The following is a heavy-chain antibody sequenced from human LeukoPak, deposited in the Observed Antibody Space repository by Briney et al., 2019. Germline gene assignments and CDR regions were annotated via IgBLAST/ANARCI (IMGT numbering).Heavy chain of an antibody. CDR3: ARVRTSITMIVVVIGAFDI. V-gene: IGHV1-18*01. CDR1: GYTFTSYG. Sequence: GASVKVSCKASGYTFTSYGISWVRQAPGQGLEWMGWISAYNGNTNYAQKLQGRVTMTTDTSTSTAYMELRSLRSDDTAVYYCARVRTSITMIVVVIGAFDIWGQGTMVTVSS. CDR2: ISAYNGNT. J-gene: IGHJ3*02. D-gene: IGHD3-22*01.